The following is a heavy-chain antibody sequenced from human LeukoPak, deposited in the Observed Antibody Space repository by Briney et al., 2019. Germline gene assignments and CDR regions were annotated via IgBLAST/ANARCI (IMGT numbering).Heavy chain of an antibody. CDR1: GFTFSSYE. V-gene: IGHV3-48*03. CDR3: AATNWGYAFDI. D-gene: IGHD7-27*01. CDR2: ISSSGSII. Sequence: GGSLRLSCAASGFTFSSYEMNWVRQAPGKGLEWVSYISSSGSIIYYADSVKGRFTISRDNAKNSLYLQMNSLRAEDTAVYYCAATNWGYAFDIWGQGTMVTVSS. J-gene: IGHJ3*02.